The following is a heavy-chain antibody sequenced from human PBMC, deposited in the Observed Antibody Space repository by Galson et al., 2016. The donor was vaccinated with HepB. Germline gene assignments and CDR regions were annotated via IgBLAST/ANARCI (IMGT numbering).Heavy chain of an antibody. J-gene: IGHJ6*02. CDR1: GFTFSTYV. D-gene: IGHD4-17*01. CDR3: ARGPAVTTVPPGYYYHYGMDV. V-gene: IGHV3-30-3*01. CDR2: ILFDGSNK. Sequence: SLRLSCAASGFTFSTYVMHWVRQAPGKGLEWVAVILFDGSNKYYADSVKGRFTISRDNSKNTLYLQMNSLRAEDTALYYCARGPAVTTVPPGYYYHYGMDVWGQGTTVTVPS.